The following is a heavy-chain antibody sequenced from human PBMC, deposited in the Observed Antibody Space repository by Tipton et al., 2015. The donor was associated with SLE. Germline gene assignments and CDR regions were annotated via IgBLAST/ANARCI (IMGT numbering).Heavy chain of an antibody. V-gene: IGHV3-48*03. CDR1: GSAFSSDA. D-gene: IGHD1-26*01. J-gene: IGHJ3*02. Sequence: SLRLSCVASGSAFSSDAMNWVRQAPGKGLEWVSYISSSGSTIFYADSVKGRFTISRDNARNSLYLQMNSLRAEDTAIYYCARVGWEVDDAFDIWGQGTMVTVSS. CDR3: ARVGWEVDDAFDI. CDR2: ISSSGSTI.